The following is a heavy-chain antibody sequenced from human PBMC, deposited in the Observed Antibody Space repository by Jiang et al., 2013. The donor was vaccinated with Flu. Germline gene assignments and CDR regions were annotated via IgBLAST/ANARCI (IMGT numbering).Heavy chain of an antibody. CDR3: AKSVFADGSSTWSFDL. CDR1: GFNFNNYA. V-gene: IGHV3-23*04. Sequence: QLVESGGDLIQPGGSLRLSCAASGFNFNNYAMSWVRQTPGKGLEWVSGVTYDGLPLYADSVKGRLTISRDNSKNTVFLQFHNLRAGDTAKYYCAKSVFADGSSTWSFDLWGQGTLITVSS. D-gene: IGHD2-2*01. CDR2: VTYDGLP. J-gene: IGHJ4*02.